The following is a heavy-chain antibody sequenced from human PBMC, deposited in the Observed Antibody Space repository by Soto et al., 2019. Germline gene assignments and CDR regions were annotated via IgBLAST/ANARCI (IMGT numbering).Heavy chain of an antibody. V-gene: IGHV3-23*01. J-gene: IGHJ6*03. CDR3: AKDLYVFFDWLSRPANYYFYMDV. Sequence: EVQLLQSGGGLVQPGGSLRLSCAASGFSFSSFALTWVRQAPGKGLEWVSVITGSGGSTYYSDSVKGRFTISRDNSKNALYLQMPSLRAEDTAVYYCAKDLYVFFDWLSRPANYYFYMDVWGKGTTGTVSS. CDR1: GFSFSSFA. D-gene: IGHD3-3*01. CDR2: ITGSGGST.